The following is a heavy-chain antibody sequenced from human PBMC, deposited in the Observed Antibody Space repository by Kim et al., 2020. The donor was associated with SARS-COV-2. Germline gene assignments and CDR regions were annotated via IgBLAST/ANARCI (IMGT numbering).Heavy chain of an antibody. D-gene: IGHD4-17*01. CDR1: GGSISSSSYY. Sequence: SETLSLTCTVSGGSISSSSYYWGWIRQPPGKGLEWIGSIYYSGSTYYNPSLKSRVTISVDTSKNQFSLKLSSVTAADTAVYYCARLNTGTTGSLYYYYGMDVRGQGATVTVS. J-gene: IGHJ6*02. V-gene: IGHV4-39*01. CDR3: ARLNTGTTGSLYYYYGMDV. CDR2: IYYSGST.